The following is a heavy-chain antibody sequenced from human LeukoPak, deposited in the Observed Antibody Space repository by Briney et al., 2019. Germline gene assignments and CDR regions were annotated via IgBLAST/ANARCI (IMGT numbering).Heavy chain of an antibody. D-gene: IGHD3-9*01. Sequence: SETLSLTCTVSGGSISSGGYYWSWIRQPPGKGLEWIGYIYHSGSTYYNPSLKSRVTISVDRSKNQFSLKLSSVTAADTAVYYCARQSKYYDILTGYYPSYFDYWGQGTLVTVSS. V-gene: IGHV4-30-2*01. J-gene: IGHJ4*02. CDR1: GGSISSGGYY. CDR2: IYHSGST. CDR3: ARQSKYYDILTGYYPSYFDY.